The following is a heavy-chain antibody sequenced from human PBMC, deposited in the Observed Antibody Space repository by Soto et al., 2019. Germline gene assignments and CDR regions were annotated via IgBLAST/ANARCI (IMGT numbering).Heavy chain of an antibody. J-gene: IGHJ4*02. CDR1: GGSISSNSYY. Sequence: SETLSLTCTVSGGSISSNSYYWGWIRQPPGKGLEWIGSIYYSGSTYYNPSLKSRVTISVDTSKNQFSLKLSSVTAADTAVYYCARQSDDYGDYVEDYLGQGTLVTVSS. D-gene: IGHD4-17*01. V-gene: IGHV4-39*01. CDR3: ARQSDDYGDYVEDY. CDR2: IYYSGST.